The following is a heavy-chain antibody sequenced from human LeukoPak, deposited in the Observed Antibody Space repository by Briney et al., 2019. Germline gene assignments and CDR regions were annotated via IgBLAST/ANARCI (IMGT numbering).Heavy chain of an antibody. Sequence: GGSLRLSCAASGFTFSSYAMSWVRQAPGKGLEWVSAISGIGGSTYYADSVKGRFTISRDNSKNTLYLQMNSLRAEDTAVYYCAKSPPIDRGVLGPYFDYWGQGTLVTVSS. CDR1: GFTFSSYA. D-gene: IGHD3-10*01. V-gene: IGHV3-23*01. J-gene: IGHJ4*02. CDR2: ISGIGGST. CDR3: AKSPPIDRGVLGPYFDY.